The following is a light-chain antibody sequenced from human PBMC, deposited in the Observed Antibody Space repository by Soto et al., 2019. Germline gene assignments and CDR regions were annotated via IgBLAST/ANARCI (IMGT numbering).Light chain of an antibody. Sequence: SVLTQPASVSGSPGQSITISCTGTSSDVGSYNLVSWYQQHPGKAPKLMIYEGSKRPSGVSNRFSGSKSGNTASLTISGLQAEDEADYYCCSYAGSGVVFGGGTKLTVL. CDR2: EGS. CDR1: SSDVGSYNL. J-gene: IGLJ2*01. CDR3: CSYAGSGVV. V-gene: IGLV2-23*01.